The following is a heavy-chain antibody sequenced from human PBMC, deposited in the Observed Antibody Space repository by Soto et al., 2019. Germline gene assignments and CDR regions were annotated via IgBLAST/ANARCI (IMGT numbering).Heavy chain of an antibody. V-gene: IGHV1-24*01. CDR1: RETLNRLS. CDR2: FDPEDGET. D-gene: IGHD3-22*01. J-gene: IGHJ5*02. CDR3: ATDSHYDSSGQP. Sequence: GGSVKVARKVSRETLNRLSIHSVREAPGKGLEWMGGFDPEDGETIYAQKFQGRVTMTEDTSTDTAYMELSSLRSEDTAVYYCATDSHYDSSGQPWGQGTLVTVSS.